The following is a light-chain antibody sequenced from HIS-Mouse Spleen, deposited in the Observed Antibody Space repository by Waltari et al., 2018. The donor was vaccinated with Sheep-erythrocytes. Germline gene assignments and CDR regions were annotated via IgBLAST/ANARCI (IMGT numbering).Light chain of an antibody. Sequence: DIQMTQSPSSLSASVGHRVTITCRESQSISSYLNWYQQKPGKAPKLLIYAASSLQSGVPSRFSGSGSGTDFTLTISSLQPEDFATYYCQQSYSTPQFTFGPGTKVDIK. J-gene: IGKJ3*01. CDR2: AAS. V-gene: IGKV1-39*01. CDR1: QSISSY. CDR3: QQSYSTPQFT.